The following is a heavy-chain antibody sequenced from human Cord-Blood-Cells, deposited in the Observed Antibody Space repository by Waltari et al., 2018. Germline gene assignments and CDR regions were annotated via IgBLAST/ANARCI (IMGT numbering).Heavy chain of an antibody. CDR1: GFTFSSYG. J-gene: IGHJ4*02. CDR2: ISYDGSNK. Sequence: QVQLVESGGGVVQPGRSLGISCAASGFTFSSYGMHWVRQAPGKGLEWVAVISYDGSNKYYADSVKGRFTISRDNSKNTLYLQMNSLRAEDTAVYYCATDSGGGYDYYFDYWGQGTLVTVSS. CDR3: ATDSGGGYDYYFDY. D-gene: IGHD5-12*01. V-gene: IGHV3-30*03.